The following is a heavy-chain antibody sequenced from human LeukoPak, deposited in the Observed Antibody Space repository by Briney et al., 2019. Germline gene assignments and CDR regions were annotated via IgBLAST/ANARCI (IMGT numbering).Heavy chain of an antibody. CDR1: GYPFTSYG. D-gene: IGHD3-22*01. Sequence: AASVKVSCKTSGYPFTSYGLSWIRQAPEQGLEWIGWISPADGKTRFSQKFVGRVTLTTDTPTTTVNMELRSLRSDDTAVYYCSRARTVGYYDSSGFWGQGTLVTASS. CDR3: SRARTVGYYDSSGF. CDR2: ISPADGKT. J-gene: IGHJ4*02. V-gene: IGHV1-18*01.